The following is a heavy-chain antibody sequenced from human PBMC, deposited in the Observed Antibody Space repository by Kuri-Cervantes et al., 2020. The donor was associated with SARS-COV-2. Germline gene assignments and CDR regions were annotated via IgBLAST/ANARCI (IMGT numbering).Heavy chain of an antibody. J-gene: IGHJ4*02. CDR3: ARGGIYDSSGYYGY. V-gene: IGHV4-61*02. D-gene: IGHD3-22*01. CDR2: IYTSGST. CDR1: GGSISSGSYY. Sequence: SCTVSGGSISSGSYYWSWIRQPAGKGLEWIGRIYTSGSTNYNPSLKSRVTMSVDTSKNQFSLKLSSVTAADTAVYYCARGGIYDSSGYYGYWGQGTLVTVSS.